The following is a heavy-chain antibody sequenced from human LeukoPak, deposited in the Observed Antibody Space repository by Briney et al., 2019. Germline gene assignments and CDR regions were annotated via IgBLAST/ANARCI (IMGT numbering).Heavy chain of an antibody. J-gene: IGHJ6*02. Sequence: PGGSLRLSCAVSGSTVSSNYMSWVRQAPGRGLEWVSVLYTGGSTYYADSVKGRFTISRDDSKNTLYLQMNSLRTQDTAVYYCARDYRIEGATGYYYYYGMDVWGQGTTVTVSS. V-gene: IGHV3-53*01. CDR3: ARDYRIEGATGYYYYYGMDV. CDR2: LYTGGST. CDR1: GSTVSSNY. D-gene: IGHD1-26*01.